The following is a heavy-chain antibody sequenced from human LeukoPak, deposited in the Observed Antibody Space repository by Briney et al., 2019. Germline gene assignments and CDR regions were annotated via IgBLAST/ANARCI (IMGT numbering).Heavy chain of an antibody. CDR1: GYSISSGYY. Sequence: PSETLSLTCAVSGYSISSGYYWGWIRQPPGQGLEWIGSIYHSGSTYYNPSLKSRVTISVDTSKNQFSLKLSSVTAADTAVYYCARDGGFGELPLLDYWGQGTLVTVSS. CDR3: ARDGGFGELPLLDY. J-gene: IGHJ4*02. D-gene: IGHD3-10*01. CDR2: IYHSGST. V-gene: IGHV4-38-2*02.